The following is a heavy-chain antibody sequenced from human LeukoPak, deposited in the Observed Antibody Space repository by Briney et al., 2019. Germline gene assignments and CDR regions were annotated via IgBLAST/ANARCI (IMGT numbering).Heavy chain of an antibody. V-gene: IGHV4-38-2*02. CDR2: IYHSGST. Sequence: MPSETLSLTCAVSGYSISSGYYWGWIRQPPRKGLEWIGSIYHSGSTYYNPSLKSRVIISVDTSKNQFSLKLSSVTAADTAVYYCARDVQNYYGSGTLYYFDYWGQGTLVTVSS. CDR1: GYSISSGYY. CDR3: ARDVQNYYGSGTLYYFDY. J-gene: IGHJ4*02. D-gene: IGHD3-10*01.